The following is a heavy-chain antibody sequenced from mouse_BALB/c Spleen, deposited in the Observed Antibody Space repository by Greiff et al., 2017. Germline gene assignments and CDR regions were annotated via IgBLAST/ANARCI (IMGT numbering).Heavy chain of an antibody. Sequence: EVKLVESGAELVKPGASVKLSCTASGFNIKDTYMHWVKQRPEQGLEWIGRIDPANGNTKYDPKFQGKATITADTSSNTAYLQLSSLTSEDTAVYYCARDHYGSSSYYYAMDYWGQGTSVTVSS. CDR3: ARDHYGSSSYYYAMDY. D-gene: IGHD1-1*01. CDR1: GFNIKDTY. CDR2: IDPANGNT. J-gene: IGHJ4*01. V-gene: IGHV14-3*02.